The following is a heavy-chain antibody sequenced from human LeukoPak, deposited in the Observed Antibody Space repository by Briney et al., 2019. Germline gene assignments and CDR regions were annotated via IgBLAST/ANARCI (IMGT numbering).Heavy chain of an antibody. D-gene: IGHD6-13*01. CDR3: ARVSRIPAALWGLNWFDP. V-gene: IGHV3-21*01. CDR2: ISSSSSYI. Sequence: GGSLRLSCAASGFTFSSYSMNWVRQAPGKGLEWVSSISSSSSYIYYADSVRGRFTISRDNAKNSLYLQMNSLRADDTAVYYCARVSRIPAALWGLNWFDPWGQGTLVTVSS. CDR1: GFTFSSYS. J-gene: IGHJ5*02.